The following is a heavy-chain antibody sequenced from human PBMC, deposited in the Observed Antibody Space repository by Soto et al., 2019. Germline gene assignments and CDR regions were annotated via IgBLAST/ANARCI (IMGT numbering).Heavy chain of an antibody. CDR2: ISGSGGST. J-gene: IGHJ6*02. CDR1: GFTFSSYA. CDR3: AKLGAITIFGVVIEDYYGMDV. Sequence: LRLSCAASGFTFSSYAMSWVRQAPGKGLEWVSAISGSGGSTYYADSVKGRFTISRDNSKNTLYLQMNSLRAEDTAVYYCAKLGAITIFGVVIEDYYGMDVWGQGTTVTVSS. D-gene: IGHD3-3*01. V-gene: IGHV3-23*01.